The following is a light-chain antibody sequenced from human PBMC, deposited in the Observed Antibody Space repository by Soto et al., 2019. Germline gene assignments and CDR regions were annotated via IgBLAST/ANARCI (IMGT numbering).Light chain of an antibody. Sequence: DIQMTQSPSSLSASVGDRVTITCQASQDISNYLNWYQQKPGKAPKLLIYDASNLATGVLSRFSGSGSGTDFTFTISSLQPEGIATYYCQQYDNLLTFGGGTKVEIK. V-gene: IGKV1-33*01. CDR1: QDISNY. CDR3: QQYDNLLT. J-gene: IGKJ4*01. CDR2: DAS.